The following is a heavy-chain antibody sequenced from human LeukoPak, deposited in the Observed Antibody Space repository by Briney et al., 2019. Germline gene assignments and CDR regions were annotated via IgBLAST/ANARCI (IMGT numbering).Heavy chain of an antibody. J-gene: IGHJ3*02. CDR2: ISYDGSNK. CDR3: TGGREAHYYDSSGVFGAFDI. CDR1: GFSFSGSA. V-gene: IGHV3-30*04. Sequence: GESLKLSCAASGFSFSGSAMHWVRQAPGKGLEWVAVISYDGSNKYYADSVKGRFTISRDNSKNTLYLQMNSLRAEGTAVYYCTGGREAHYYDSSGVFGAFDIWGQGTMVTVSS. D-gene: IGHD3-22*01.